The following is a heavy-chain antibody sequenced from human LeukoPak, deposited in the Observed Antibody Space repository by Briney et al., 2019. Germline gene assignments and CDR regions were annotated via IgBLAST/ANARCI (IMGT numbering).Heavy chain of an antibody. V-gene: IGHV3-21*01. CDR3: AKEGRSTTPGY. CDR1: GLTFSSSD. D-gene: IGHD6-13*01. CDR2: ISSSSSLI. Sequence: GGSLRLSCAASGLTFSSSDMDWVRQAPGKGLEWVASISSSSSLIYYTDSVKGRFTISRDNAKNSLYLQMNSLRAEDTAVYFCAKEGRSTTPGYWGQGTLVTVSS. J-gene: IGHJ4*02.